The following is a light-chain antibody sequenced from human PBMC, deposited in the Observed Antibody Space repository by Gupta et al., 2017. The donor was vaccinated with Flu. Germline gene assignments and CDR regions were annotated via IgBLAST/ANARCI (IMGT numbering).Light chain of an antibody. CDR3: QQYYSTPRT. V-gene: IGKV4-1*01. J-gene: IGKJ4*02. CDR2: WAS. Sequence: DIVMTQSPDSLAVSLGERATINCKSSQSVLYSSNNKNYLAWYQQKPGQPPKLLIYWASTRESGVPERFSGSGSGTEFTLTISSLQADDVAVYYCQQYYSTPRTFGGGTKVEIK. CDR1: QSVLYSSNNKNY.